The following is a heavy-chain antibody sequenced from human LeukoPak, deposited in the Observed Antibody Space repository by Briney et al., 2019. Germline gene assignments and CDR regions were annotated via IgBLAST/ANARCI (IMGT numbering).Heavy chain of an antibody. V-gene: IGHV3-74*01. CDR1: GFTFSSYW. D-gene: IGHD4-23*01. Sequence: PGGSLRLSCAASGFTFSSYWMHWVRQAPGKGLVWVSRINSDGSSTSYADSVKGRFTISRDNAKNTLYLQMNSLRAEDTAVYYCARDWEARYYGGNNAIDYWGQGTLVTVSS. CDR2: INSDGSST. J-gene: IGHJ4*02. CDR3: ARDWEARYYGGNNAIDY.